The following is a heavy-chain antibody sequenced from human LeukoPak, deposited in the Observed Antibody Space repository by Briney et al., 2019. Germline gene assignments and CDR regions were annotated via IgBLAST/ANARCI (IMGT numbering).Heavy chain of an antibody. CDR2: ISSSSSYT. J-gene: IGHJ4*02. CDR3: ARRPYSGSYYLYDY. CDR1: GFTFSDYY. V-gene: IGHV3-11*06. D-gene: IGHD1-26*01. Sequence: SGGSLRLSCAASGFTFSDYYMSWIRQAPGKGLEWVSYISSSSSYTNYADSVEGRFTISRDNAKNSLYLQMNSLRAEDTAVYYCARRPYSGSYYLYDYWGQGTLVTVSS.